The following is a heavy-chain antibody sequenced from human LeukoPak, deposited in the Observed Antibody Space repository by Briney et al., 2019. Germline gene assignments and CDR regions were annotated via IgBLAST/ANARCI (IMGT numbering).Heavy chain of an antibody. CDR1: GFTFSSYW. CDR3: AREMEGDYGSGTFFDL. CDR2: IKQDGSEK. Sequence: GGSLRLSCAASGFTFSSYWMSWVRQAPGKGLEWVANIKQDGSEKYYVDSVKGRFTISRDNAKNSLYLQMNSLRAEDTAVYYCAREMEGDYGSGTFFDLWGQGNMVTVSS. V-gene: IGHV3-7*03. J-gene: IGHJ4*02. D-gene: IGHD3-10*01.